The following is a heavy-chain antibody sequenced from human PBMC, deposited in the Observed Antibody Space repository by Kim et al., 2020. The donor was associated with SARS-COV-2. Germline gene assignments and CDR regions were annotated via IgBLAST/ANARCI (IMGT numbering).Heavy chain of an antibody. Sequence: SETLSLTCAVYGGSFSGYYWSWIRQPPGKGLEWIGEINHSGSTNYNPSLKSRVTISVDTSKNQFSLKLSSVTAADTAVYYCARETRRKQWLDPFDYWGQGTLVTVSS. J-gene: IGHJ4*02. CDR2: INHSGST. CDR3: ARETRRKQWLDPFDY. CDR1: GGSFSGYY. V-gene: IGHV4-34*01. D-gene: IGHD6-19*01.